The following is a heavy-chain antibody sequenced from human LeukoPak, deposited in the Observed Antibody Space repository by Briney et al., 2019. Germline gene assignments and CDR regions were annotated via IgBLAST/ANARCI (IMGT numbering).Heavy chain of an antibody. CDR2: ISAYSGNT. Sequence: APVKVSCKASGGTFSSYAISWVRQAPGQGLEWMGWISAYSGNTNYAHKLQGRVTMTTDTSTSMAYMELRSLRSDDTAVYYCARAYDSSGYYYFDYWGQGTLVTVSS. V-gene: IGHV1-18*01. CDR3: ARAYDSSGYYYFDY. CDR1: GGTFSSYA. D-gene: IGHD3-22*01. J-gene: IGHJ4*02.